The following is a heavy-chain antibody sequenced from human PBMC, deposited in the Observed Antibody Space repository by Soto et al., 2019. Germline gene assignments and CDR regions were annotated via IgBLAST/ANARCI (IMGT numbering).Heavy chain of an antibody. CDR2: ISWNSGSI. CDR3: AKDIGSGYAGVSYFDY. Sequence: EVQLVESGGGLVQPGRSLRLSCAASGFTFDDYAMHWVRQAPGKGLEWVSGISWNSGSIGYADSVKGRFTISRDNAKNSLYLQMNSLRAEDTALYYCAKDIGSGYAGVSYFDYWGQGTLVTVSS. V-gene: IGHV3-9*01. D-gene: IGHD5-12*01. CDR1: GFTFDDYA. J-gene: IGHJ4*02.